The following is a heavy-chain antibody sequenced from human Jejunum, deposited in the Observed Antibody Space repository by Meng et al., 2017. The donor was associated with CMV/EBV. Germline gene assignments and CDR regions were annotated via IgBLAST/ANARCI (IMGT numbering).Heavy chain of an antibody. J-gene: IGHJ4*02. V-gene: IGHV3-21*01. D-gene: IGHD5-18*01. Sequence: SGFTFSSYAMHWVRQASGKGLEWVSFIGSSGRTIYFADSVKDRFTISRDNAKNSLYLQMNNLTVEDTAMYYCTRGGWRYSFGSFDYWGQGALVTVSS. CDR3: TRGGWRYSFGSFDY. CDR2: IGSSGRTI. CDR1: GFTFSSYA.